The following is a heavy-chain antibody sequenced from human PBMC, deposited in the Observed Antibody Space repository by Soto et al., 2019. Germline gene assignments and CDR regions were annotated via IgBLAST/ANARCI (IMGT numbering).Heavy chain of an antibody. CDR1: GFAFSSYA. CDR3: AKDTQWLALSVFDY. V-gene: IGHV3-23*01. CDR2: ISGGGGST. Sequence: EVQLLESGGGLVQPGGSLRLSCAASGFAFSSYAMSWVRQSPGKGLEWVSGISGGGGSTYYADSVLGRFNISRDNSKDTLYLQMNSLTAEDTAVYYCAKDTQWLALSVFDYWGQGTLVTVSS. J-gene: IGHJ4*02. D-gene: IGHD6-19*01.